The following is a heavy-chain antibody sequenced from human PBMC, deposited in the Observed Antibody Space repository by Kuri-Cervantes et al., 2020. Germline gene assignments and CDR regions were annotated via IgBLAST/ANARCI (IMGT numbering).Heavy chain of an antibody. CDR3: AKDLFYGSGSFGAFDI. V-gene: IGHV3-30*01. D-gene: IGHD3-10*01. Sequence: GGSLRLSCAASGFTFSSYAMHWVRQAPGKGLEWVAVISYDGSNKYYADSVKGRFTISRDNSKNTLYLQMNSLRAEDTAVYYCAKDLFYGSGSFGAFDIWGHGTMVTVSS. CDR1: GFTFSSYA. J-gene: IGHJ3*02. CDR2: ISYDGSNK.